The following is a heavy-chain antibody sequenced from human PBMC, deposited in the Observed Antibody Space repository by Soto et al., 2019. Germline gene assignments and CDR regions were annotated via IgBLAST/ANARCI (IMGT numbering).Heavy chain of an antibody. CDR3: ARDGGYCSGGSCSYYFDY. Sequence: ASVKVSCKASGYTFTSYGISWVRQAPGQGLEWMGWISAYNGNTNYAQKLQGRVTMTTDTSTSTAYMELRSLRSDDTAVYYCARDGGYCSGGSCSYYFDYWGQGTLVTVSS. D-gene: IGHD2-15*01. CDR2: ISAYNGNT. V-gene: IGHV1-18*01. J-gene: IGHJ4*02. CDR1: GYTFTSYG.